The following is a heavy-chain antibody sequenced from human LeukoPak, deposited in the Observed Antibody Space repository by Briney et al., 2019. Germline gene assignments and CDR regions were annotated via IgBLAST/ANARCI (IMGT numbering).Heavy chain of an antibody. J-gene: IGHJ4*02. Sequence: GGSLRLSCAASGFTFSSYGMSWVRQAPGKGLEWVSVISGSGDNTHYADSVKGRFTISRDNAKNSLYLQMNSLRAEDTAVYYCARIPSVGYSSGWDFDYWGQGTLVTVSS. CDR3: ARIPSVGYSSGWDFDY. CDR2: ISGSGDNT. D-gene: IGHD6-19*01. CDR1: GFTFSSYG. V-gene: IGHV3-23*01.